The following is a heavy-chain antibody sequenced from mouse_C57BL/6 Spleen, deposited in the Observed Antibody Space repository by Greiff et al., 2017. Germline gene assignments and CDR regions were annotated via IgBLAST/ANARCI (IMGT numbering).Heavy chain of an antibody. CDR3: ARPNYYDYDGAWFAY. D-gene: IGHD2-4*01. V-gene: IGHV1-22*01. Sequence: EVQLQESGPELVKPGASVKMSCKASGYTFTDYNMHWVKQSHGKSLEWIGYINPNNGGTSYNQKFKGKATLTVNKSSSTSYMELRSLTSEDSAVYYCARPNYYDYDGAWFAYWGQGTLVTVSA. J-gene: IGHJ3*01. CDR1: GYTFTDYN. CDR2: INPNNGGT.